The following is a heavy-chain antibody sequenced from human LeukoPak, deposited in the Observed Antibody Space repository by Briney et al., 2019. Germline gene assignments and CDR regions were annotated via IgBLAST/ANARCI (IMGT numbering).Heavy chain of an antibody. CDR1: GFSFDDYG. CDR3: AKSRGGRDKYYFDH. CDR2: ISWNSGSI. Sequence: PGRSLRLSCAASGFSFDDYGMHWVRQVPGKGLEWVSGISWNSGSIGYADSVKGRFTISRDSAKNSLYLQMSSLRAEDTALYYCAKSRGGRDKYYFDHWGQGTRVTVSS. V-gene: IGHV3-9*01. J-gene: IGHJ4*02. D-gene: IGHD2-15*01.